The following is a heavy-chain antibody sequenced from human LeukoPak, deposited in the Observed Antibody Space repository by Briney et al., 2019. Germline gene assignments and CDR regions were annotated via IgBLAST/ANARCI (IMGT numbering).Heavy chain of an antibody. Sequence: GGSLRLPCAASGFTFSSYAMHWVRQAPGKGLEWVAIISYDGNNKYYADSVKGRFTISRDNSKNTLYLQMNSLRAEGTAVYYCTRDGDKYGSGTHFDYWGQGTLVTVSS. CDR2: ISYDGNNK. CDR3: TRDGDKYGSGTHFDY. D-gene: IGHD3-10*01. V-gene: IGHV3-30-3*01. J-gene: IGHJ4*02. CDR1: GFTFSSYA.